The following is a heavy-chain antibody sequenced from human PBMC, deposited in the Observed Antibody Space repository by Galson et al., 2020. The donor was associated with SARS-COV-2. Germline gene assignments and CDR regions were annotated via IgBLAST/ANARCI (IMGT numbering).Heavy chain of an antibody. CDR1: GFSFSSYS. Sequence: GESLKISCAASGFSFSSYSMNWVRQAPGKGLEWVSSISSSSTHIYYADSVKGRVTISRDNAKNSLFLQMNSLRAEDTAVYYCARILPSGYYDQWGKGTLVNVSS. CDR2: ISSSSTHI. CDR3: ARILPSGYYDQ. J-gene: IGHJ4*02. V-gene: IGHV3-21*01. D-gene: IGHD1-1*01.